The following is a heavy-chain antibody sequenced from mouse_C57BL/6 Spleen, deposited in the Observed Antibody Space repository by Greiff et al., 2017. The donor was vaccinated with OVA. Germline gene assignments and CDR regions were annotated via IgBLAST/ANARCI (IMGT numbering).Heavy chain of an antibody. D-gene: IGHD1-1*01. CDR1: GYTFTSYW. CDR2: IHPNSGST. J-gene: IGHJ3*01. Sequence: VQLQQPGAELVKPGASVKLSCKASGYTFTSYWMHWVKQRPGQGLEWIGMIHPNSGSTNYNEKFKSKATLTVDKSSSTAYMQLSSLTSEDSAVYYCAFITTVERAYWGQGTLVTVSA. V-gene: IGHV1-64*01. CDR3: AFITTVERAY.